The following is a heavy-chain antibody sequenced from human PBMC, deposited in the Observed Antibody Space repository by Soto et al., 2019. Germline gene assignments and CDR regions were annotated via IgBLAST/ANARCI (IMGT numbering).Heavy chain of an antibody. CDR1: GGTFSSYA. CDR3: ARAPTTVVTPTGKYYYYGMDV. CDR2: IIPIFGTA. J-gene: IGHJ6*02. V-gene: IGHV1-69*01. D-gene: IGHD4-17*01. Sequence: QVQLVQSGAEVKKPGSSVKVSCKASGGTFSSYAISWVRQAPGQGLEWMGGIIPIFGTANYAQKCQGRVTITADESTSTAYMELSSLRSEDTAVYYCARAPTTVVTPTGKYYYYGMDVWGQGTTVTVSS.